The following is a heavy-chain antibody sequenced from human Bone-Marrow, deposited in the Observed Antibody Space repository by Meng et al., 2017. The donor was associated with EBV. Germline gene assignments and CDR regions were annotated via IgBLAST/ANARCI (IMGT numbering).Heavy chain of an antibody. Sequence: GEVLFKTSDTLSHPCAVYVGSYRCDYWCVIRQPPEKGLDLIGEINHIGSTNYNPSLKSRVTISVDTSNNQCALKLSSVTAADTAVYYCARGGRSSSWYLGYWGQGTLVTVFS. CDR1: VGSYRCDY. V-gene: IGHV4-34*01. J-gene: IGHJ4*02. D-gene: IGHD6-13*01. CDR2: INHIGST. CDR3: ARGGRSSSWYLGY.